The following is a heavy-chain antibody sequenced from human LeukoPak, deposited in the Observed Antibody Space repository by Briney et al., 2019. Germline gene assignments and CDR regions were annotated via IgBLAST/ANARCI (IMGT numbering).Heavy chain of an antibody. CDR3: ARDQYDYGDYSFDY. Sequence: ASVKVSCKASGYTFTGYYMHWVRQAPGQGLEWMGRINPNSGGTNYAQKFQGRVTMTRDTSISTAYMELSRLRSDDTAVYYCARDQYDYGDYSFDYWAREPWSPSPQ. V-gene: IGHV1-2*06. CDR1: GYTFTGYY. J-gene: IGHJ4*02. CDR2: INPNSGGT. D-gene: IGHD4-17*01.